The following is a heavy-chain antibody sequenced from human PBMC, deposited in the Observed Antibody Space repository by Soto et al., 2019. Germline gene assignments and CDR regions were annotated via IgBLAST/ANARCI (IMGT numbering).Heavy chain of an antibody. CDR1: GFTFNNYA. CDR2: ISGGGDTT. CDR3: VKGRGGSGSLTPRVDF. D-gene: IGHD3-10*01. V-gene: IGHV3-23*01. Sequence: EVQLLESGGGLVQPGGSLRLSCAASGFTFNNYAMTWVRQAPGKGLEWVSAISGGGDTTSYADSVKGRFTVSRDGSKNTLYLQMCSPRAEDTALYYSVKGRGGSGSLTPRVDFWGQGTLVTVS. J-gene: IGHJ4*02.